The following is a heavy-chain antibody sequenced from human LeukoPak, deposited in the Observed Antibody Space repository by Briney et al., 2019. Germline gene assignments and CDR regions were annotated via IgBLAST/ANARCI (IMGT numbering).Heavy chain of an antibody. CDR3: AKGPYDILTGRPMYYMDV. CDR1: GFTFSSYG. D-gene: IGHD3-9*01. Sequence: GGSLRLSCAASGFTFSSYGMSWVRQAPGKGLEWVSAISGSGGSTYYADSVKGRFTISRDNSKNTLYLQMNSLRAEDTAVYYCAKGPYDILTGRPMYYMDVWGKGTTVTISS. V-gene: IGHV3-23*01. J-gene: IGHJ6*03. CDR2: ISGSGGST.